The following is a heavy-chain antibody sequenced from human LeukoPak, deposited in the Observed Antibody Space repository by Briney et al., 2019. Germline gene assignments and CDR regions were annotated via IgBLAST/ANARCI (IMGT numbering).Heavy chain of an antibody. D-gene: IGHD3-3*01. V-gene: IGHV4-38-2*02. Sequence: SETLSLTCTVSGYSISSGYYWGWIRQPPGKGLEWIGSIYHSGSTYYNPSLKSRVTISVDTSKNQFSLKLSSVTAADTAVYYCARAPLYYDFWSGPPALFDYCGQGTLVTVSS. CDR1: GYSISSGYY. CDR3: ARAPLYYDFWSGPPALFDY. CDR2: IYHSGST. J-gene: IGHJ4*02.